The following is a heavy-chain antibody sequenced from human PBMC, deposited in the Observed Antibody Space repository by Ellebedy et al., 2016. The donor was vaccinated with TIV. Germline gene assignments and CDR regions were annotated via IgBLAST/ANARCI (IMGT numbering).Heavy chain of an antibody. D-gene: IGHD3-22*01. Sequence: GGSLRLSXAASGFTFSSYWMSWVRQAPGKGLEWAANIKQDGSEKYYVDSVKGRFTISRDNAKNSLYLQMNSLRAEDTAVYYCARDRRGYYDRPGAFDIWGQGTMVTVSS. J-gene: IGHJ3*02. CDR3: ARDRRGYYDRPGAFDI. CDR2: IKQDGSEK. CDR1: GFTFSSYW. V-gene: IGHV3-7*01.